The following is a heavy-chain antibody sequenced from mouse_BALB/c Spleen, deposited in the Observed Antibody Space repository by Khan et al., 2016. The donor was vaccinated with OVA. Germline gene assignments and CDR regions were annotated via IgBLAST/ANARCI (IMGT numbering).Heavy chain of an antibody. CDR2: ISGDSNTI. J-gene: IGHJ2*01. CDR3: AASYYCESYFDY. D-gene: IGHD1-1*01. Sequence: EVQLVESGGGLVQPGGSRKLSCAASGFTFSSYGMHWVRQAPEKGLEWVAYISGDSNTIYYADTVKGRFTISRDNPKNTLFLQMTSLMSEDTARFDGAASYYCESYFDYWGPGTTLTVSS. V-gene: IGHV5-17*02. CDR1: GFTFSSYG.